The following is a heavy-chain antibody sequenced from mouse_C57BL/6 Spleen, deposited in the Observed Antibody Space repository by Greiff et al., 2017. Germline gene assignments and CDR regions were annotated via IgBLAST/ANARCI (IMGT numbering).Heavy chain of an antibody. CDR3: ARGDPITPALGY. V-gene: IGHV1-81*01. Sequence: VQLQQSGAELARPGASVKLSCKASGYTFTSYGISWVKQRTGQGLEWIGEIYPRSGNTYYNEKFKGKATLTADKSSSTAYMELRSLPSEDSAVYFCARGDPITPALGYWGQGTTLTVSS. D-gene: IGHD1-1*01. CDR1: GYTFTSYG. CDR2: IYPRSGNT. J-gene: IGHJ2*01.